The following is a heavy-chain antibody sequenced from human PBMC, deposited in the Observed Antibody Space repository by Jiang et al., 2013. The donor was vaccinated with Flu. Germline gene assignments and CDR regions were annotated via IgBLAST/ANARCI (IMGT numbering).Heavy chain of an antibody. Sequence: KPTQTLTLTCTFSGFSLSTSSGLSVSWIRQPPGKALEWLARIDWDDDKYYSTSLKTRLTISKDDSKNXVVLTVTNMDPVDTATYYCARMSPQVMTTVILTSWGQGTLVTVSS. CDR3: ARMSPQVMTTVILTS. V-gene: IGHV2-70*11. CDR2: IDWDDDK. CDR1: GFSLSTSSGLS. J-gene: IGHJ4*02. D-gene: IGHD4-11*01.